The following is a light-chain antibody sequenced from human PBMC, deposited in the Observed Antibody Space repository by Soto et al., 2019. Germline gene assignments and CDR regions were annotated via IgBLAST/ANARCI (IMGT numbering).Light chain of an antibody. CDR3: SSYTTTSTLV. Sequence: QYALTQPASVSGSPGQSITIACTGTNRDVGSYNLVSWYQQRPGEAPKLIISEVRNRPSGISYLFTGSKSGNTASLTISGLHAEDEADYYCSSYTTTSTLVFGGGTKLTVL. CDR2: EVR. J-gene: IGLJ3*02. CDR1: NRDVGSYNL. V-gene: IGLV2-14*01.